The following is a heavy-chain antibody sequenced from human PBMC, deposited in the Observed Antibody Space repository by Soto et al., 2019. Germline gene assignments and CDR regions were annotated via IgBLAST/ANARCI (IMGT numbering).Heavy chain of an antibody. CDR1: GFTFDDYA. J-gene: IGHJ4*02. CDR3: AKDRYGSGSFAFDY. V-gene: IGHV3-9*01. CDR2: ISWNSGSI. D-gene: IGHD3-10*01. Sequence: GGSLRLSCAASGFTFDDYAMHWVRQAPGKGLEWVSGISWNSGSIGYADSVKGRFTISRDNAKNSLYLQMNSLRAEDTALYYCAKDRYGSGSFAFDYWGQGTLVTVSS.